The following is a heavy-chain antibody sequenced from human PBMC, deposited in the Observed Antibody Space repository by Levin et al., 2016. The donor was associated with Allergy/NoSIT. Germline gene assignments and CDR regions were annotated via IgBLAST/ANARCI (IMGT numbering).Heavy chain of an antibody. Sequence: GESLKISCEVSGFTFSHNGIDWVRQAPGKGLEWVTFIQYGGIHKYYADSVKGRFSISKDNSKNTFYLQMTSLRAEDTALYYCAQGANYGFDVWGQGTTVTVSS. CDR1: GFTFSHNG. CDR2: IQYGGIHK. J-gene: IGHJ6*02. CDR3: AQGANYGFDV. V-gene: IGHV3-30*02.